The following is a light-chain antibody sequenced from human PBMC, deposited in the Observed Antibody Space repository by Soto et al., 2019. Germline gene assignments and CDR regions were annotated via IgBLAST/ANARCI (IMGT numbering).Light chain of an antibody. J-gene: IGKJ1*01. Sequence: EIVLTHSPGTLSLSPGERATLSCRASQSVSNNYLSWYQQKPGQAPRLLIYDASNRDTGIPARFSGSGSGTDFTLTISSLEPEDFAVYFCQQYGSSPATFGQGTKVDIK. CDR3: QQYGSSPAT. CDR1: QSVSNNY. CDR2: DAS. V-gene: IGKV3-20*01.